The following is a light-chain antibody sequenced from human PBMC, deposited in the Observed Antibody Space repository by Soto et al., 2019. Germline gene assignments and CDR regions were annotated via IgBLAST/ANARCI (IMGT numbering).Light chain of an antibody. Sequence: EIVLTQSPATLSLSPGERATLSCRASQSISSYLAWYQQKPGQPPRLLIYGAPNRATGIPARFSGSGSGTDFTLTISSLEPEDFAVYYCQLRSNWLFTFGQGTQLEIK. CDR3: QLRSNWLFT. CDR1: QSISSY. V-gene: IGKV3-11*01. J-gene: IGKJ2*01. CDR2: GAP.